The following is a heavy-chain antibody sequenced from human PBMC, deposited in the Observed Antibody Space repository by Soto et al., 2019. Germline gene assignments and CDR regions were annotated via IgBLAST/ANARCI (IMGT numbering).Heavy chain of an antibody. CDR2: ISSSSTYI. Sequence: GGSLRLSCAASGFTFSSFGMNWVRQAPGKGLEWVSYISSSSTYIYYADSVKGRFTISRDHTKDSLYLQMNSLGAEDTAVYYCARGPPPAYGDYVDYFDYWGQGTLVTVSS. CDR1: GFTFSSFG. J-gene: IGHJ4*02. V-gene: IGHV3-21*01. D-gene: IGHD4-17*01. CDR3: ARGPPPAYGDYVDYFDY.